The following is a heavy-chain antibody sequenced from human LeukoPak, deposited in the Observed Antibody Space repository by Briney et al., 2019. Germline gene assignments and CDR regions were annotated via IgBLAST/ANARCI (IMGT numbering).Heavy chain of an antibody. D-gene: IGHD6-19*01. CDR1: GFTFGSFS. V-gene: IGHV3-21*01. CDR3: ARDSEGTSAWAFDY. CDR2: ISSSGSFL. Sequence: GGSLRLSCAASGFTFGSFSMNWVRQAPGKGLEWVSSISSSGSFLYYADSVKGRFSISRDNTKNSVHLQLNSLRAGDTAVYYCARDSEGTSAWAFDYWGQGTLVTVSS. J-gene: IGHJ4*02.